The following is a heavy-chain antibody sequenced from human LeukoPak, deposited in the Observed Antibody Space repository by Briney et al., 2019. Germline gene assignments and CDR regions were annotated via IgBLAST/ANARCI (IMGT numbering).Heavy chain of an antibody. CDR3: ARASSGLFDY. J-gene: IGHJ4*02. Sequence: SETLSLTCTVSGGSISSYSWTWIRQPPGKGLEWIGYIYYSGTTNYNPSLESRIAISIDTSKNQFSLKLSSVTAADTAVYYCARASSGLFDYWGQGILVTVSS. CDR2: IYYSGTT. V-gene: IGHV4-59*01. D-gene: IGHD6-19*01. CDR1: GGSISSYS.